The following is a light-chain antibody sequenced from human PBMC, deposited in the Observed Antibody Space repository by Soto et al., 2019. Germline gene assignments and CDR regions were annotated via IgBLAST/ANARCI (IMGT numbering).Light chain of an antibody. Sequence: QAARTQPGSVSGSPGQSITISCTGTSGDIGSYNRVSWYQQHPGKAPKLIIYEVTDRPSGVSNRFSGSKSGNTASLTISGLQAEDEAEYYCRSYTNINTRACVFGTGTKVTVL. CDR3: RSYTNINTRACV. V-gene: IGLV2-14*01. J-gene: IGLJ1*01. CDR2: EVT. CDR1: SGDIGSYNR.